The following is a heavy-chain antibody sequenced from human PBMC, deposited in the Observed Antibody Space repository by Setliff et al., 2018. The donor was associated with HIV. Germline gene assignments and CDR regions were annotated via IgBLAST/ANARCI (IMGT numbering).Heavy chain of an antibody. CDR3: ARAPGPPWIQLWLTYFDY. V-gene: IGHV1-2*02. CDR1: GYSFTNYG. CDR2: INPNSGDT. D-gene: IGHD5-18*01. J-gene: IGHJ4*02. Sequence: ASVKVSCKASGYSFTNYGISWVRQAPGQGLEWMGWINPNSGDTNYAQRFRGRVTMTRDTSISTAYMELSRLRSDDTAVFYCARAPGPPWIQLWLTYFDYWGRGTLVTVSS.